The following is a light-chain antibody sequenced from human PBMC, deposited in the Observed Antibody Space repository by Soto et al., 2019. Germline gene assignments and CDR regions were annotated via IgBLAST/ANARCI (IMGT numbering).Light chain of an antibody. CDR2: WAS. J-gene: IGKJ4*01. CDR3: QQYYSAPLT. CDR1: QSVLYSSNNKNY. V-gene: IGKV4-1*01. Sequence: DIMMTQSPDSLVVSLCERATINCKSSQSVLYSSNNKNYLAWYQQKPGQPPKLLIYWASTRESGVPDRFSGSGSGTDFTLTISSLQAEDVAVYYCQQYYSAPLTFGGGTKVDI.